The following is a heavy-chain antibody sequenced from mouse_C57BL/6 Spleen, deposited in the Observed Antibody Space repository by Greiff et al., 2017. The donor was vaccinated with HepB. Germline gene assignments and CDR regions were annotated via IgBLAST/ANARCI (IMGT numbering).Heavy chain of an antibody. V-gene: IGHV1-26*01. CDR2: INPNNGGT. CDR3: AKDYDGPYWYFDV. CDR1: GYTFTDYY. J-gene: IGHJ1*03. Sequence: EVQLQQSGPELVKPGASVKISCKASGYTFTDYYMNWVKQSHGKSLEWIGDINPNNGGTSYNQKFKGKATLTVDKSSSTAYMELRSLTSEDSAVYYCAKDYDGPYWYFDVWGTGTTVTVSS. D-gene: IGHD2-4*01.